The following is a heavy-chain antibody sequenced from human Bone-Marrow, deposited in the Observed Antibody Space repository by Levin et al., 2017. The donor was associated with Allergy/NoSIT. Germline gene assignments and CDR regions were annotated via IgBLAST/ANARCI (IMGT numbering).Heavy chain of an antibody. CDR1: GFTFSSYS. D-gene: IGHD5-12*01. V-gene: IGHV3-21*01. Sequence: LSLTCAASGFTFSSYSMNWVRQAPGKGLEWVSSISSSSSYIYYADSVKGRFTISRDNAKNSLYLQMNSLRAEDTAVYYCAREVDIVATDAFDIWGQGTMVTVSS. CDR2: ISSSSSYI. CDR3: AREVDIVATDAFDI. J-gene: IGHJ3*02.